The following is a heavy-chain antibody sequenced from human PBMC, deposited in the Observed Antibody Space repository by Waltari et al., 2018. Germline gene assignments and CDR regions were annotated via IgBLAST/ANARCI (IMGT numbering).Heavy chain of an antibody. CDR1: GTSVTTTNYF. J-gene: IGHJ4*02. CDR3: ARGIWQQLAHFDS. CDR2: IYFTGST. Sequence: QLHLQLSGPGLVKPSETLSLTCAVSGTSVTTTNYFWGWIRQPPGKGLEWIGRIYFTGSTDYNPSLKIRVTISIDTSTNQFSLNLRSVTAADTAVYYCARGIWQQLAHFDSWGQGTLVTVSS. V-gene: IGHV4-39*01. D-gene: IGHD6-13*01.